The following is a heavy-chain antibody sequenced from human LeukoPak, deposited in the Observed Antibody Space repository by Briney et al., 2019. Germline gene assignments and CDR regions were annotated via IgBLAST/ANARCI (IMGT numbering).Heavy chain of an antibody. D-gene: IGHD1-26*01. CDR2: IYSSGST. V-gene: IGHV4-59*12. CDR1: GGSISNYY. J-gene: IGHJ4*02. Sequence: SETLSLTCTVSGGSISNYYWSWIRQPPGKGLEWIGYIYSSGSTKYNPSLKSRVTMSVDTSKNHFSLKLSSVTAADTAAYYCAREGAGATHDYWGQGTLVTVSS. CDR3: AREGAGATHDY.